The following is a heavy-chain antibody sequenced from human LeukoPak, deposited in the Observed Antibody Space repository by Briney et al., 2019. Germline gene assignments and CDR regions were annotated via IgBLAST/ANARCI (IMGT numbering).Heavy chain of an antibody. D-gene: IGHD3-10*01. Sequence: SETLSLTRTVSGGSISSYYWSWIRQPPGKGLEWIGYIYYSGSTNYNPSLKSRVTISMDTSKNQFSLRLSSVTAADTAVYYCARDQDYYGSGSFFYWGQGTLVTVSS. CDR2: IYYSGST. J-gene: IGHJ4*02. CDR3: ARDQDYYGSGSFFY. V-gene: IGHV4-59*01. CDR1: GGSISSYY.